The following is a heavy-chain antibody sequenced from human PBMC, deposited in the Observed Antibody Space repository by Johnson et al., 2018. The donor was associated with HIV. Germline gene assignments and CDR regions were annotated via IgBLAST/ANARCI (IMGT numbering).Heavy chain of an antibody. CDR1: GFSFRSSF. V-gene: IGHV3-33*06. J-gene: IGHJ3*02. CDR2: IWYDGSNK. D-gene: IGHD3-9*01. Sequence: QVQLVESGGGLVQPGGSLRLSCAASGFSFRSSFMTWVRQAPGKGLEWVAVIWYDGSNKYYADSVKGRFTISRDNSKNTLYLQMNSLRADDTAVYYCAKDLRVFDWFNAYDAFDIWGQGTMVTVSS. CDR3: AKDLRVFDWFNAYDAFDI.